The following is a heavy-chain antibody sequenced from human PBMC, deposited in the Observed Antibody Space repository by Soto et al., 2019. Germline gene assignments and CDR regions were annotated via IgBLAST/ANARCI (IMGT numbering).Heavy chain of an antibody. V-gene: IGHV5-51*01. CDR3: ARHRAAGTPPTYDDILTGYSHYYYYGMDV. CDR2: IYPGDSDT. J-gene: IGHJ6*02. CDR1: GYSFTSYW. Sequence: GESLKISCKGSGYSFTSYWIGWVRQMPGKGLEWMGIIYPGDSDTRYSPSFQGQVTISANKSISTAYLQLSSLKASDTAMYYCARHRAAGTPPTYDDILTGYSHYYYYGMDVWGQGTTVPVSS. D-gene: IGHD3-9*01.